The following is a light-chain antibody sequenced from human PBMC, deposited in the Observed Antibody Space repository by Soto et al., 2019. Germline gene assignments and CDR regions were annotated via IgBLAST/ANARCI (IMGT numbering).Light chain of an antibody. CDR2: KAS. Sequence: DIQMTQSPSTLSASVGDRVTITCRASPSISSWLAWYQQKPGKAPKLLIYKASSLESGVPSRFSGTGSGTEFTVTISSLQPDDFATYYCQQYNSYPWTFGQGTKVEIK. CDR1: PSISSW. CDR3: QQYNSYPWT. J-gene: IGKJ1*01. V-gene: IGKV1-5*03.